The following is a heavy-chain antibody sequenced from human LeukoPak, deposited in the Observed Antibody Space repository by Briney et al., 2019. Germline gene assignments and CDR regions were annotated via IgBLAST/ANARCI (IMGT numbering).Heavy chain of an antibody. CDR3: AELGITMIGGV. V-gene: IGHV3-48*04. CDR1: GFTFSSYW. D-gene: IGHD3-10*02. J-gene: IGHJ6*04. Sequence: GGSLRLSCAASGFTFSSYWMSWVRQAPGKGLEWVSYISSSGSTIYYADSVKGRFTISRDNAKNSLYLQMNSMRAEDTAVYYCAELGITMIGGVWGKGTTVTISS. CDR2: ISSSGSTI.